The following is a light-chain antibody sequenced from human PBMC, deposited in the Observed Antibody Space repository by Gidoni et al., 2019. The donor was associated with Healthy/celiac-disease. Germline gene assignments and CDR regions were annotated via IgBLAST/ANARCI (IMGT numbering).Light chain of an antibody. CDR1: QSMSSY. V-gene: IGKV1-39*01. CDR3: QQSYSTPRT. Sequence: DIQMTQSASSLSASVGDRVTIPCRASQSMSSYLHWYQQNPGKAPKLLIYAASSLQSGVPSRFSGSGSGTDFTLTISSLQPEDFATYYCQQSYSTPRTFGQGTKVEIK. J-gene: IGKJ1*01. CDR2: AAS.